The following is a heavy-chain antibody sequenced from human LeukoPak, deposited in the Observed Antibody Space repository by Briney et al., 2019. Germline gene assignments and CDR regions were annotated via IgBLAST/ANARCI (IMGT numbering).Heavy chain of an antibody. Sequence: SGGSLRLSCVASGFTFSGYAMSWVRQAPGKGLEWVSNISGGGGSTYYADSVKGRFTISRDTSKNAVYLEMNTLRAEDTAVYYCAKAGGRGAGSYGWSFDYWGQGTLVTVSS. CDR3: AKAGGRGAGSYGWSFDY. V-gene: IGHV3-23*01. CDR1: GFTFSGYA. J-gene: IGHJ4*02. CDR2: ISGGGGST. D-gene: IGHD3-10*01.